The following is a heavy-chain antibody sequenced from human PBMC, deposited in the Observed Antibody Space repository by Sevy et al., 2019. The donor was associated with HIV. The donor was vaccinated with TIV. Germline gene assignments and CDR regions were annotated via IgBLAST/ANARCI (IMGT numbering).Heavy chain of an antibody. D-gene: IGHD6-19*01. CDR3: ARDQAVAWGGRGWFDP. J-gene: IGHJ5*02. V-gene: IGHV3-7*01. Sequence: GGSLRLSCAVSGLTFSSYWMGWVRQAPGKGLEWVANIKQDGSEKDYVDSVKGGFTIPRDKAKNPLKLQMNSLRVEDTAVYYCARDQAVAWGGRGWFDPWGQGTLVTVSS. CDR1: GLTFSSYW. CDR2: IKQDGSEK.